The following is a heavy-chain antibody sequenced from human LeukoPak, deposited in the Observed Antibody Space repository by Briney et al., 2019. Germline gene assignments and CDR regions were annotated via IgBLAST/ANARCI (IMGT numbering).Heavy chain of an antibody. J-gene: IGHJ3*02. CDR3: ARVGRYHDFWSGIDI. CDR1: GFTSSSYG. CDR2: IWYDGTNK. Sequence: GGSLRLSCAASGFTSSSYGFHWVRQAPGKGLQWVAVIWYDGTNKYYADSVKGRFTISRDNSNNTLCLQMNSLRAEDTAVYYCARVGRYHDFWSGIDIWGQGTMVTVSS. D-gene: IGHD3-3*01. V-gene: IGHV3-33*01.